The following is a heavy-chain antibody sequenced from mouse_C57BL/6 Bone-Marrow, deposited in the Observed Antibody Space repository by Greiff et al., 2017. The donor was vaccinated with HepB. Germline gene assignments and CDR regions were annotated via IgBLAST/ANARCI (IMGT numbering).Heavy chain of an antibody. V-gene: IGHV6-3*01. CDR3: TVGGYGSSRYYAMDY. CDR2: IRLKSDNYAT. Sequence: EVMLVESGGGLVQPGGSMKLSCVASGFTFSNYWMNWVRQSPEKGLEWVAQIRLKSDNYATHYAESVKGRFTISRDDSKSSVYLQMNNLRAEDTGIYYCTVGGYGSSRYYAMDYWGQGTSVTVSS. J-gene: IGHJ4*01. D-gene: IGHD1-1*01. CDR1: GFTFSNYW.